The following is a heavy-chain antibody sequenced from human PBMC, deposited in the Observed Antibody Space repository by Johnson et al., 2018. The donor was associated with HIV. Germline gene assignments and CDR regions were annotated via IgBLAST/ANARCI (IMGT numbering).Heavy chain of an antibody. V-gene: IGHV3-20*04. CDR1: GFTFDDYG. CDR3: ARDVREYSSSFDAFDI. J-gene: IGHJ3*02. D-gene: IGHD6-6*01. Sequence: VHLVASGGGVVRPGGSLRLSCVALGFTFDDYGMSWVRQAPGKGLEWVCGINWRGGSTGYAASVTGRFTISRDNAKNSLYLQMNSLRAEDTALYYCARDVREYSSSFDAFDIWGQGTMVTVSS. CDR2: INWRGGST.